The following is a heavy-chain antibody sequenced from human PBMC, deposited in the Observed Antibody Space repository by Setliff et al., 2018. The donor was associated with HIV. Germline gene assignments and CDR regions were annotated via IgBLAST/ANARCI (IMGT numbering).Heavy chain of an antibody. J-gene: IGHJ4*02. CDR3: ATIPWGLFDY. CDR1: KFPLSDLWMYW. Sequence: GESLKISCADAKFPLSDLWMYWMHWIRQVPGKGLMWVAAINHDGSIIKYADSVKGRFTISRDDAKNTVYLQMNSLRGDDTAVYYSATIPWGLFDYWGQGKLVTVSS. V-gene: IGHV3-74*03. D-gene: IGHD7-27*01. CDR2: INHDGSII.